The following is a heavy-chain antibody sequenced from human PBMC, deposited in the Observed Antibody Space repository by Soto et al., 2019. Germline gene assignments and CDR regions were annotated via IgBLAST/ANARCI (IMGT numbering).Heavy chain of an antibody. V-gene: IGHV1-18*01. J-gene: IGHJ6*02. CDR1: GYTFTSYG. CDR2: INPCNGDT. Sequence: ASVKVSCTASGYTFTSYGISWVRQAPGQGLEWMGWINPCNGDTNYAQKFQGRVTMTTDTSATTAYMELSSLRSEDSAVFYCARRLRWDLVRGVPLSNYYYYGMDVWGQGTTVTVSS. CDR3: ARRLRWDLVRGVPLSNYYYYGMDV. D-gene: IGHD3-10*01.